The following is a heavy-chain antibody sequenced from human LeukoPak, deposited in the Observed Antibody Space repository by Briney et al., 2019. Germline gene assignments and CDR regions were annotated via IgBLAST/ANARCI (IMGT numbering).Heavy chain of an antibody. CDR3: ARDRGSSFISGAFDI. V-gene: IGHV4-4*07. J-gene: IGHJ3*02. CDR1: GGSISSYY. Sequence: PSETLSLTCTVSGGSISSYYWSWIRQPAGKGLEWIGRIYTSGSTNYNPSLKSRVTMSVDTSKNPFSLKLSSVAAADTAVYYCARDRGSSFISGAFDIWGQGTMVTVSS. D-gene: IGHD6-13*01. CDR2: IYTSGST.